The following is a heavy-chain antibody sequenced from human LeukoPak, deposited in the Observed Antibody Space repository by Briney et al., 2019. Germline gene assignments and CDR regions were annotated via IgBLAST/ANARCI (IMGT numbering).Heavy chain of an antibody. J-gene: IGHJ4*02. Sequence: GGSLRLSCAASGFALTSYTMSWVRQAPGKGLEWVSSLRGPEGSPFYADSVKGRFTISRDNSKNTLYLQMNSLRAEDTAVYYCAKDREVVAARFDYWGQGTLVTVSS. D-gene: IGHD2-15*01. V-gene: IGHV3-23*01. CDR3: AKDREVVAARFDY. CDR2: LRGPEGSP. CDR1: GFALTSYT.